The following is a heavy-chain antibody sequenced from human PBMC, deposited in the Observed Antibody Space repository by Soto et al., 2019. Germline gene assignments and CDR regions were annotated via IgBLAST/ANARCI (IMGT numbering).Heavy chain of an antibody. D-gene: IGHD3-3*01. Sequence: EVQVLESGGGLAQPGGSLRLSCVGSGFTFRSFAMSWVRQAPGKGLEWVSAIRGSGGGSGRSTFYADSVKGRFTIRRDDSKNTLYLEMNSLRVEDTALYYGVRDWSGKKCPCMDVWGQGTTVTVSS. CDR1: GFTFRSFA. CDR3: VRDWSGKKCPCMDV. CDR2: IRGSGGGSGRST. J-gene: IGHJ6*02. V-gene: IGHV3-23*01.